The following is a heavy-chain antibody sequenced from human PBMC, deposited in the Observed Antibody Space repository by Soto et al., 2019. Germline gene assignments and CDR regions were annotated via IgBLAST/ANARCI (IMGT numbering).Heavy chain of an antibody. Sequence: PGGSLRLSCAASGFTFSSYSMNWVRQAPGKGLEWVSSISSSSSYIYYADSVKGRFTISRDNAKNSLYLQMNSLRAEDTAVYYCANSAELLAHFDYWGQGPLVTV. J-gene: IGHJ4*02. CDR1: GFTFSSYS. V-gene: IGHV3-21*01. CDR2: ISSSSSYI. D-gene: IGHD3-10*01. CDR3: ANSAELLAHFDY.